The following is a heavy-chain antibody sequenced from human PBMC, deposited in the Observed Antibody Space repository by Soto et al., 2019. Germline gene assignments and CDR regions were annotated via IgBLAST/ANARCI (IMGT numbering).Heavy chain of an antibody. J-gene: IGHJ4*02. CDR2: IIPILGIA. V-gene: IGHV1-69*08. D-gene: IGHD2-15*01. CDR1: GGTFSSYT. CDR3: AGESELGYCSGGSCS. Sequence: QVQLVQSGAEVKKPGSSVKVSCKASGGTFSSYTISWVRQAPGQGLEWMGRIIPILGIANYAQKFQGRVTITADKSTSTAYMELSSLRSEDTAVYYCAGESELGYCSGGSCSWGQGTLVTVSS.